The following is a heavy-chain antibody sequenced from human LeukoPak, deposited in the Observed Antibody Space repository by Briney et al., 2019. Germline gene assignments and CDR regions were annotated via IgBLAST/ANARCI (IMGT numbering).Heavy chain of an antibody. V-gene: IGHV4-4*07. CDR1: GGSISSYY. D-gene: IGHD1-7*01. CDR2: IYTSGST. CDR3: ARAGTTNNWFDP. J-gene: IGHJ5*02. Sequence: SETLSLTCTVSGGSISSYYWSWIRQSAGKGLEWIGRIYTSGSTNYNPSLKSRVTMSVDTSKNQFSLKLSPVTAADTAVYYCARAGTTNNWFDPWGQGTLVTVSS.